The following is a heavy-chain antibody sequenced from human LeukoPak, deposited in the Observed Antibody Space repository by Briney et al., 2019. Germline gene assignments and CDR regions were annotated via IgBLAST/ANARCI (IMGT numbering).Heavy chain of an antibody. D-gene: IGHD1-26*01. J-gene: IGHJ4*02. Sequence: ASVKVSCKASGYTFAGYYMHWVRQAPGQGLEWMGIINPSGGSTTYAQKFQGRVTMTRDTSTSTVYMELSSLRSEDTALYYCARDSTPTYDSGTYYFEYWGQGTLVTVSS. CDR1: GYTFAGYY. CDR2: INPSGGST. V-gene: IGHV1-46*01. CDR3: ARDSTPTYDSGTYYFEY.